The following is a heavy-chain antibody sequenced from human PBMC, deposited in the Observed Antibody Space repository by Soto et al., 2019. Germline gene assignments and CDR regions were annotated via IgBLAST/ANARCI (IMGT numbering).Heavy chain of an antibody. CDR2: ISGSGGST. CDR3: AKGSRGIGVVPAALN. D-gene: IGHD2-2*01. V-gene: IGHV3-23*01. J-gene: IGHJ4*02. CDR1: GHTFHNYA. Sequence: EVQLLESGGGLEQPGGSLRLSCVGSGHTFHNYAMTWVRQAPGKGLDGVSGISGSGGSTYYADSVRGRFTISRDESKNTLYLHMNSMRAEDTAVYYCAKGSRGIGVVPAALNWGQGTLVPVSS.